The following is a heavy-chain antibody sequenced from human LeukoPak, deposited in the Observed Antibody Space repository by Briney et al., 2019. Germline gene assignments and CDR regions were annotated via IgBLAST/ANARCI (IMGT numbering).Heavy chain of an antibody. CDR2: INAGNGNT. D-gene: IGHD3-22*01. CDR1: GYTFTSYA. CDR3: AREMTTYYYDSSGYYGYYFDY. Sequence: ASVTVSCKASGYTFTSYAMHWVRQAPGQRLGWMGWINAGNGNTKYSQKFQGRVTITRDTSASTAYMELSSLRSEDTAVYYCAREMTTYYYDSSGYYGYYFDYWGQGTLVTVSS. V-gene: IGHV1-3*01. J-gene: IGHJ4*02.